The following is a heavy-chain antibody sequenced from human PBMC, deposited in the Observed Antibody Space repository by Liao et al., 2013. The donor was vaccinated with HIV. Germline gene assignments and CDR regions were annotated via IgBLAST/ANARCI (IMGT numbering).Heavy chain of an antibody. Sequence: QVQLQQWGAGLLKPSETLSLTCAVYGGSFSGYYWNWIRQPPGKGLEWIGEINHSGSTNYNPSLKSRVTISVDTSKNQFSLKLSSVTAADTAVYYCARSGSFVGGWSRKYFQHWGQGTLVTVSS. CDR3: ARSGSFVGGWSRKYFQH. CDR1: GGSFSGYY. CDR2: INHSGST. D-gene: IGHD6-19*01. V-gene: IGHV4-34*01. J-gene: IGHJ1*01.